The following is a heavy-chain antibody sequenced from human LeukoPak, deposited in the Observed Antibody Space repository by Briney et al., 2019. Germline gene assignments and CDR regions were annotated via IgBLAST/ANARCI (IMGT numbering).Heavy chain of an antibody. Sequence: PGGSLRLSCAASGFTFSSYEMNWVRQAPGKGPEWLSYISSDGSAMYYADSVKGRFTISRDNAKNSVYLQMKSLRAEDTALYYCARGALWFGELRFDYWGQGTLVIVSS. CDR1: GFTFSSYE. J-gene: IGHJ4*02. D-gene: IGHD3-10*01. CDR2: ISSDGSAM. V-gene: IGHV3-48*03. CDR3: ARGALWFGELRFDY.